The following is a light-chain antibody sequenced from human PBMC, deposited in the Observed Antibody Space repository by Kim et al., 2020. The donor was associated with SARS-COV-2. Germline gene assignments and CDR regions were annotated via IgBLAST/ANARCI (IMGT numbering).Light chain of an antibody. V-gene: IGKV3-20*01. CDR2: GAS. J-gene: IGKJ2*02. Sequence: LSPVERATLSCWARQSGSSSYLAWYQQKPGQAPRLLIYGASSRATGIPDRFSGSGSGTDFTLTISRLEPEDFAVYYCQQYGSSPRTFGQGTKLEI. CDR3: QQYGSSPRT. CDR1: QSGSSSY.